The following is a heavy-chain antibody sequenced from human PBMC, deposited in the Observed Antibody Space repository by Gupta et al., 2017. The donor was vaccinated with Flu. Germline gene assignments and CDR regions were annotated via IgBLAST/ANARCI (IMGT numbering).Heavy chain of an antibody. V-gene: IGHV3-23*01. CDR1: GFTFSSYA. Sequence: EVQLLESGGGLVQPGGSLRLSCAASGFTFSSYAMSWVRQAPGKGLEWVSAISGSGGSTYYADSVKGRFTISRDNSKNTLYLQMNSLRAEDTAVYYCAKDQFVWGSYRYIGSYWGQGTLVTVSS. J-gene: IGHJ4*02. CDR3: AKDQFVWGSYRYIGSY. CDR2: ISGSGGST. D-gene: IGHD3-16*02.